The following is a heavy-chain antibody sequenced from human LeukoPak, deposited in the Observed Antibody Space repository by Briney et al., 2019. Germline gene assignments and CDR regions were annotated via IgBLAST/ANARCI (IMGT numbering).Heavy chain of an antibody. D-gene: IGHD6-6*01. J-gene: IGHJ6*02. CDR2: IKQDGSEK. CDR3: ARVGQLHYYYYGMDV. Sequence: PGGSLRLSCAASGFTFSSYWMSWVRQAPGKGLEWVANIKQDGSEKYYVDSVKGRFTISRDNAKNSLYLQMNSLRAEDTAVYYCARVGQLHYYYYGMDVWGQGTTVTVSS. V-gene: IGHV3-7*03. CDR1: GFTFSSYW.